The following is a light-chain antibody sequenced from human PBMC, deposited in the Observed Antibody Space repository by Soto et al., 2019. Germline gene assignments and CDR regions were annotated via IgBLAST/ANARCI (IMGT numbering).Light chain of an antibody. V-gene: IGLV2-8*01. CDR3: SSYAGSNNLV. J-gene: IGLJ3*02. CDR2: EVS. Sequence: QSALTQPPSPSGSPGNSLTISSTGTSRDVGGYNYVSWYQQHPGKAPKLIISEVSKRPSGVPDRFSGSKSGNTASLSVSGLQADDEADYYCSSYAGSNNLVFGGGTKLTVL. CDR1: SRDVGGYNY.